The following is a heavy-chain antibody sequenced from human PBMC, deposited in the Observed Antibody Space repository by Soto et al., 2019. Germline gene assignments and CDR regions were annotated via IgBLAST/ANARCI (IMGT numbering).Heavy chain of an antibody. D-gene: IGHD2-15*01. Sequence: PGGSLRLSCAASGFTFSSYWTHWVRQAPGKGLVWVSRINSDGSSTSYADSVKGRFTISRDNAKNXXXXXXXXXXXEDTAVYYXAXTVCSGGSCYPDYYYYYGMDVWGQGTTVTVSS. CDR2: INSDGSST. CDR1: GFTFSSYW. CDR3: AXTVCSGGSCYPDYYYYYGMDV. V-gene: IGHV3-74*01. J-gene: IGHJ6*02.